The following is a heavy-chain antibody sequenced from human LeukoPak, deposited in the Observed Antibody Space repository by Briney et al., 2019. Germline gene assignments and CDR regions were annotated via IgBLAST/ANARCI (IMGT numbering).Heavy chain of an antibody. V-gene: IGHV3-21*01. J-gene: IGHJ4*02. CDR2: ISSSSSYI. CDR1: GFTFSSYS. CDR3: ARGRRTIVVVPAAIKL. Sequence: GGSLRLSCAASGFTFSSYSMNWVRQAPGKGLEWVSSISSSSSYIHYADSVKGRFTISRDNAKNSLYLQMNSLRAEDTAVYYCARGRRTIVVVPAAIKLWGQGTLVTVSS. D-gene: IGHD2-2*01.